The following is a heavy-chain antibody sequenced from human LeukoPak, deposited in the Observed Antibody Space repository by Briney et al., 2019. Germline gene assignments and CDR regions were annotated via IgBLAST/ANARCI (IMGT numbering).Heavy chain of an antibody. V-gene: IGHV4-4*07. Sequence: SETLSLTCTVSGGSISSYYWSWIPQPAGKGLEWIGRIYTSGSTNYNPSLKSRVTMSVDTSKNQFSLKLSSVTAADTAVYYCARDGDYGDYVDYWGQGTLVTVSS. CDR1: GGSISSYY. J-gene: IGHJ4*02. D-gene: IGHD4-17*01. CDR3: ARDGDYGDYVDY. CDR2: IYTSGST.